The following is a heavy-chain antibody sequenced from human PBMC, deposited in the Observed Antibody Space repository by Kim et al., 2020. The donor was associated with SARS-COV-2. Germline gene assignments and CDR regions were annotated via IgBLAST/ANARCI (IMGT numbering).Heavy chain of an antibody. J-gene: IGHJ6*02. Sequence: GGSLRLSCAASGFTFSNYDMHWVRQATGKGLEWVSTIGTAGDTYYPGSVKSRFTISRENAKNSLYLQMNSLRAGDTAVYYCARAVSGSYFPAYYYYGMDVWGQGTTVTVSS. CDR3: ARAVSGSYFPAYYYYGMDV. CDR1: GFTFSNYD. CDR2: IGTAGDT. D-gene: IGHD1-26*01. V-gene: IGHV3-13*04.